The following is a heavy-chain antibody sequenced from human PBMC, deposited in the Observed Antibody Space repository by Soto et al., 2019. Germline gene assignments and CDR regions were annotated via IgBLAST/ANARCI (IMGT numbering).Heavy chain of an antibody. Sequence: PSETLSLTCTVSGGSISSYYWSWIRQPPGKGLEWIGYIYYSGSTNYNPSLKSRVTISVDTSKNQFSLKLSSVTAADTAVDYCARRSRDYDYWGQGTLVTVSS. J-gene: IGHJ4*02. CDR3: ARRSRDYDY. CDR2: IYYSGST. V-gene: IGHV4-59*08. D-gene: IGHD4-17*01. CDR1: GGSISSYY.